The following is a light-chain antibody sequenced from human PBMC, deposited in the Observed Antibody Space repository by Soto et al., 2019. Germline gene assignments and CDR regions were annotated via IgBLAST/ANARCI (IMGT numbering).Light chain of an antibody. CDR2: DVS. CDR3: SSYSISNTPEV. J-gene: IGLJ1*01. CDR1: SSDVGGYNF. V-gene: IGLV2-14*01. Sequence: QSALTQPASVSGSPGQSITISCTGTSSDVGGYNFVSGYQQHPGKAPKLMIYDVSNRPSGVSNRVSGSKSGDTASLTISGLQAEDEADYYCSSYSISNTPEVFGTGTKLTVL.